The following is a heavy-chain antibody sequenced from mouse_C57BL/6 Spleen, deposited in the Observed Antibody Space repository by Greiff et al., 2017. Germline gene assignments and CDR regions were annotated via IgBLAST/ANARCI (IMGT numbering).Heavy chain of an antibody. CDR2: IYPGDGDT. Sequence: VQLQESGPELVKPGASVKISCKASGYAFSSSWMNWVKQRPGTGLEWIGRIYPGDGDTNYNGKFKGKATLTADKSSSTAYMQLSSLTSEDSAVYFCARWCHYYAMDYWGQGTSVTVSS. D-gene: IGHD1-1*02. J-gene: IGHJ4*01. CDR3: ARWCHYYAMDY. V-gene: IGHV1-82*01. CDR1: GYAFSSSW.